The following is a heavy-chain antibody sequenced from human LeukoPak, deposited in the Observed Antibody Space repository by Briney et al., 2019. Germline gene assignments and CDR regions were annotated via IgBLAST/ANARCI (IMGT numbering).Heavy chain of an antibody. V-gene: IGHV4-39*01. CDR2: IYYSGST. CDR1: GGSISSSSYY. J-gene: IGHJ4*02. CDR3: AHTPCSGGSCYVY. Sequence: PSETLSLTCTVSGGSISSSSYYWGWVRQPPGRGLEWLGSIYYSGSTYYNPSLKSRVTISVDTSKNQFSLKLSSVTAADTAVYYCAHTPCSGGSCYVYWGQGTLVTVSS. D-gene: IGHD2-15*01.